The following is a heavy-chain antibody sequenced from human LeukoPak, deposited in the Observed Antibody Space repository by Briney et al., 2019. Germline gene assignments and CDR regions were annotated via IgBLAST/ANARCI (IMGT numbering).Heavy chain of an antibody. CDR2: ISSSGSTI. Sequence: PGGSLRLSCAAAGFTFSSYGMHWVRQAPGKGLEWLSYISSSGSTIYYADSVKGRFTISRDNAKNSLYLQMNSLRAEDTAVYYCARADLWDSHDAFDIWGQGTMVTVSS. CDR1: GFTFSSYG. J-gene: IGHJ3*02. CDR3: ARADLWDSHDAFDI. D-gene: IGHD3/OR15-3a*01. V-gene: IGHV3-48*04.